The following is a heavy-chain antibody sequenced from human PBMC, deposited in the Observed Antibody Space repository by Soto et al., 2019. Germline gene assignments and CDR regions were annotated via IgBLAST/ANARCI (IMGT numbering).Heavy chain of an antibody. Sequence: GASVKVSCKASGGTFSSFTISWVRQAPGQGLEWMGGIIPVFGTVNYAQKFQGRVTITADESTSTAYMELRSLRSEDTAVYYCAAQPYYYDSSGYYSTHSHAFDVWGQGTMVTVSS. CDR3: AAQPYYYDSSGYYSTHSHAFDV. V-gene: IGHV1-69*13. CDR1: GGTFSSFT. D-gene: IGHD3-22*01. CDR2: IIPVFGTV. J-gene: IGHJ3*01.